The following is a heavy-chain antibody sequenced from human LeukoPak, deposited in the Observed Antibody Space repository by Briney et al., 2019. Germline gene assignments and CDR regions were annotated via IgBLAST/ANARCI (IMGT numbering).Heavy chain of an antibody. J-gene: IGHJ4*02. Sequence: EGALTLSCAASVFTYSSYAMSWVRPAPGKGLEGVSAINGSCGSKYYPDSVNGRFTISRDNSKNTMYMQMNSLRGEDTAVYYCAKCRIYKHYYFDYWGQGTLVTVSS. CDR2: INGSCGSK. D-gene: IGHD5-24*01. CDR3: AKCRIYKHYYFDY. CDR1: VFTYSSYA. V-gene: IGHV3-23*01.